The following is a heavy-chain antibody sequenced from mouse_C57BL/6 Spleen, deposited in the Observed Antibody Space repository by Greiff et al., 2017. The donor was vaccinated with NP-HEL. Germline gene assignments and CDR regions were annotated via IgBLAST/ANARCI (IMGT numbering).Heavy chain of an antibody. V-gene: IGHV1-47*01. Sequence: QVQLQQSGAELVKPGASVKLSCKASGYTFTTYPIEWMKQNPGQSLEWIGNFHPYNGDTKYNEKFKGKATLTVEKSSSTAYLELSRLTSADSAVYYCGRGGGCLYYCDCWGQGTTLTVSS. CDR3: GRGGGCLYYCDC. D-gene: IGHD1-1*02. CDR2: FHPYNGDT. J-gene: IGHJ2*01. CDR1: GYTFTTYP.